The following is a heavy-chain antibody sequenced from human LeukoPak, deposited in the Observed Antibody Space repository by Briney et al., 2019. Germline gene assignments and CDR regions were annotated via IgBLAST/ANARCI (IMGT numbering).Heavy chain of an antibody. Sequence: PSQTLSLTCTVSGGSISSGGYYWSWIRQHPGKGLEWIGYIYYSGSTYYNPSLKSRVTISVDTSKNQFSLKLSSVTAADTAVYYCARDHVVVPAANYYYYGMGVWGQGTTVTVSS. D-gene: IGHD2-2*01. V-gene: IGHV4-31*03. CDR1: GGSISSGGYY. CDR3: ARDHVVVPAANYYYYGMGV. CDR2: IYYSGST. J-gene: IGHJ6*02.